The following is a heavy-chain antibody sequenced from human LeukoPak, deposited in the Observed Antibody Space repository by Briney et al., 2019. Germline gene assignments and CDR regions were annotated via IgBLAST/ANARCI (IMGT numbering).Heavy chain of an antibody. D-gene: IGHD3-10*01. CDR3: ARGPVLWFGELLIDY. Sequence: PGGSLRLSCAASGFTFSSYAMHWVRQAPGKGLEWVAVISYDGSNKYYADSVKGRFTISRDNSKNTLYLQMNSLRAEDTAVYYCARGPVLWFGELLIDYWGQGTLVTVSS. J-gene: IGHJ4*02. CDR2: ISYDGSNK. V-gene: IGHV3-30-3*01. CDR1: GFTFSSYA.